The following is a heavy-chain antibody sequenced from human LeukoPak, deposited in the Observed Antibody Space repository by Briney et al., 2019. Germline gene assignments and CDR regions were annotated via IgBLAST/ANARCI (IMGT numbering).Heavy chain of an antibody. V-gene: IGHV1-2*02. CDR1: GYTFTGYY. CDR3: ARGPRVGYPPLDWFDP. D-gene: IGHD1-26*01. CDR2: INPNSGGT. J-gene: IGHJ5*02. Sequence: GASVKVSCKASGYTFTGYYMHWVRQAPGQGLEWMGWINPNSGGTNYAQRFQGRVTITRDTSISTAYMELSRLRSDGTAVYYCARGPRVGYPPLDWFDPWGQGTLVTVSS.